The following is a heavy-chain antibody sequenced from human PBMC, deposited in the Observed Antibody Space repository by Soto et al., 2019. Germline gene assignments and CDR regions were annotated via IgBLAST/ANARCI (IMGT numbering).Heavy chain of an antibody. J-gene: IGHJ6*02. V-gene: IGHV3-30*18. CDR2: ISYDGSNK. D-gene: IGHD3-9*01. Sequence: GGSLRLSCAASGFTFSNSGMHWVRQAPGKGLEWVAVISYDGSNKYYADSVKGRFTISRDNSKNSLYLQMNSLRTEDTALYYCAKDIRYFDRLSSPYYYYGMDVWGQGTTVTVSS. CDR1: GFTFSNSG. CDR3: AKDIRYFDRLSSPYYYYGMDV.